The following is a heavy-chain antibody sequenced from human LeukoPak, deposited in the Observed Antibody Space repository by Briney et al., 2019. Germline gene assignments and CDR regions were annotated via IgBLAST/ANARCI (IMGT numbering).Heavy chain of an antibody. Sequence: SETLSLTCAVSGGSFSGYYWSWIRQPPGKGLEWIGEINHSGSTNYNPSLKSRVTISVDTSKNQFSLKLSSVTAADTAVYYCARGLTRDSSGYDYWGQGTLVTVSS. V-gene: IGHV4-34*01. CDR2: INHSGST. D-gene: IGHD3-22*01. J-gene: IGHJ4*02. CDR3: ARGLTRDSSGYDY. CDR1: GGSFSGYY.